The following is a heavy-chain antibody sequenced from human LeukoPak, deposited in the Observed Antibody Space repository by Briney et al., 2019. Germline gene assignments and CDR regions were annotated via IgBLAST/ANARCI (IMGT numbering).Heavy chain of an antibody. CDR1: GYTFTSYY. CDR2: ISAYNGNT. V-gene: IGHV1-18*04. J-gene: IGHJ4*02. Sequence: ASVKVSCKASGYTFTSYYMHWVRQAPGQGLEWMGWISAYNGNTNYAQKLQGRVTMTTDTSTSTAYMELRSLRSDDTAVYYCARDLSRGAIAAAGDYWGQGTLVTVSS. D-gene: IGHD6-13*01. CDR3: ARDLSRGAIAAAGDY.